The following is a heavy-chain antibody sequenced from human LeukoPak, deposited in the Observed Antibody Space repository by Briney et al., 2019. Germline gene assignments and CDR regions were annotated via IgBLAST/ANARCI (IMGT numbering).Heavy chain of an antibody. CDR1: GYTFTGYY. Sequence: ASVKVSCKASGYTFTGYYMHWVRQAPGQGLEWMGWINPYSVYSNFAQKFQGRLTMTRDTSISTAYIEMSRLRYDDTAVYYCPRDRGVGVLRDFDLPSGYWGPGTLVTVSS. CDR2: INPYSVYS. V-gene: IGHV1-2*02. CDR3: PRDRGVGVLRDFDLPSGY. J-gene: IGHJ4*02. D-gene: IGHD3-9*01.